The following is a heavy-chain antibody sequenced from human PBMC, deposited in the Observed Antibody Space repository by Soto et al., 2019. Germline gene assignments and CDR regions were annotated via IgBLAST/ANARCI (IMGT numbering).Heavy chain of an antibody. J-gene: IGHJ5*02. CDR2: ISSSSSYI. V-gene: IGHV3-21*01. Sequence: SLRLSCAASGFTFSSYSMNWVRQAPGKGLEWVSSISSSSSYIYYADSVKGRFTISRDNAKNSLYLQMNSLRAEDTAVYYCARDPHLIMTKNNWFDPWGQGTLVTVSS. CDR1: GFTFSSYS. CDR3: ARDPHLIMTKNNWFDP.